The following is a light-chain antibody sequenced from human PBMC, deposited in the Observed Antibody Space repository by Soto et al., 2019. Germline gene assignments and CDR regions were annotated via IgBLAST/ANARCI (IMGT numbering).Light chain of an antibody. CDR3: QHSHSTPLT. CDR2: TAT. Sequence: DIQMTQAPSSLSASVGDRVTITCRASQSISRDLNWYQQKPGKAPKLLIYTATTLQSGVPSRFSGSGSGTDFTLTISSLQPEDFATYYCQHSHSTPLTFAGGTKVDI. V-gene: IGKV1-39*01. J-gene: IGKJ4*01. CDR1: QSISRD.